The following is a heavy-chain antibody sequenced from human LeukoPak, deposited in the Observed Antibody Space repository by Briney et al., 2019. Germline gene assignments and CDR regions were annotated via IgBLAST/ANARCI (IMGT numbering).Heavy chain of an antibody. J-gene: IGHJ5*02. Sequence: SETLSLTSTVSGGSISSSGYYWGWIRQPPGKGLEWIARIYYSGSTYYNPSLKSRVTISVDTSKNQLSLKLSSLTAADTAVYYCARHEYSGSYYGLSWFDPWGQGTLVTVSS. CDR3: ARHEYSGSYYGLSWFDP. V-gene: IGHV4-39*01. D-gene: IGHD1-26*01. CDR2: IYYSGST. CDR1: GGSISSSGYY.